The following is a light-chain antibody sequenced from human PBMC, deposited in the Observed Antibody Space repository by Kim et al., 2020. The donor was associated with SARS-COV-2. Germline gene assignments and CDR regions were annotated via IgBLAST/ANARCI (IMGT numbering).Light chain of an antibody. J-gene: IGLJ2*01. CDR3: QAWDTNIVL. CDR2: QYN. CDR1: KLGEKY. V-gene: IGLV3-1*01. Sequence: SYELTQPPSVSVSPGQTASIACSGDKLGEKYAAWYQQKPGQSPVMVVYQYNKRPSGIPERFSGSNSGNTATLTISGTQAMDEADYYCQAWDTNIVLFGGGTQLTVL.